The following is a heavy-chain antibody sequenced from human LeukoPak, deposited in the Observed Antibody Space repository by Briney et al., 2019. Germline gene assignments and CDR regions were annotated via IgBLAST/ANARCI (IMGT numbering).Heavy chain of an antibody. CDR1: GGSISTYF. CDR3: ARGPTFGGVIAPGGMDV. CDR2: IYASGST. V-gene: IGHV4-4*07. J-gene: IGHJ6*02. Sequence: SETLSLTCTVSGGSISTYFWSWIRQPAGKGLEWIGRIYASGSTNYNPSHKSRVTMSVDTPKNQFSLKLSSVTAADTAVYYCARGPTFGGVIAPGGMDVWGQGTTVTVSS. D-gene: IGHD3-16*02.